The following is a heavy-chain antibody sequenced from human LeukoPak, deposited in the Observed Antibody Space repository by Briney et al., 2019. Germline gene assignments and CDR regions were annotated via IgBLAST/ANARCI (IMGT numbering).Heavy chain of an antibody. CDR1: GFTFSSYA. V-gene: IGHV3-30*04. D-gene: IGHD4-23*01. CDR2: ISYDGSNK. Sequence: PGGSLGLSCAASGFTFSSYAMHWVRQAPGKGLEWVAVISYDGSNKYYADSVKGRFTISRDNSKNTLYLQMNSLRAEDTAVYYCARGYGGNSDAFDIWGQGTMVTVSS. CDR3: ARGYGGNSDAFDI. J-gene: IGHJ3*02.